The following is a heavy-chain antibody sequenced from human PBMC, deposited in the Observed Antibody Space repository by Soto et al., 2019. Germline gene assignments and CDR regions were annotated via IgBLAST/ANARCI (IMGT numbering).Heavy chain of an antibody. CDR1: DFTFSNAW. D-gene: IGHD2-2*01. CDR3: TRRATRSTLFRTRGTSDL. Sequence: GGSLRLSCAASDFTFSNAWMTWVRQAPGKGLEWVGRIKSKTDGETTDYAAPVKGRFTISRDDSKNTLYLQMNSLKTEDTAVFFFTRRATRSTLFRTRGTSDL. V-gene: IGHV3-15*01. J-gene: IGHJ2*01. CDR2: IKSKTDGETT.